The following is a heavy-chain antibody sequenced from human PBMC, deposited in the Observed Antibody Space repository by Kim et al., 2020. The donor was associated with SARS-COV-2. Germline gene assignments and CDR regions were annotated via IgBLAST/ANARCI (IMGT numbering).Heavy chain of an antibody. D-gene: IGHD2-2*02. CDR2: ISAYNGNT. CDR1: GYTFTSYG. J-gene: IGHJ5*02. Sequence: ASVKVSCKASGYTFTSYGISWVRQAPGQGLEWMGWISAYNGNTNYAQKLQGRVTMTTDTSTSTAYMELRSLRSDDTAVYYCARDGIVVVPAAILAPGWFDPWGQGTLVTVSS. V-gene: IGHV1-18*01. CDR3: ARDGIVVVPAAILAPGWFDP.